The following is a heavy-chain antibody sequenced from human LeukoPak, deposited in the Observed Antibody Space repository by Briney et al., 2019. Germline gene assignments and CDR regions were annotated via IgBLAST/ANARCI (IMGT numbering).Heavy chain of an antibody. CDR1: GGSFSNYY. D-gene: IGHD4-23*01. Sequence: SETLALTCSVSGGSFSNYYWSWIRQPPGKGLELIGYIYNSGSSKYSPSLKSRVTISVDTSKTQFSLRVTSVTAADTAIYYCARHGGGYSFDYWGQGTLVTVSS. V-gene: IGHV4-59*08. J-gene: IGHJ4*02. CDR2: IYNSGSS. CDR3: ARHGGGYSFDY.